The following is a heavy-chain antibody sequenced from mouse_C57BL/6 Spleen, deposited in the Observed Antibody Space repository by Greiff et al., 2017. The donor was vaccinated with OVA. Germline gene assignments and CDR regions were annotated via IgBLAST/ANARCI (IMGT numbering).Heavy chain of an antibody. Sequence: VQLQQPGAELVKPGASVKLSCKASGYTFTSYWMHWVKQRPGQGLEWIGMIHPNSGSTNYNEKFKSKATLTVDKSSSTAYMQLRSLTSEDSAVYYCAITMVTTEAMDYWGQGTSVTVSS. D-gene: IGHD2-2*01. J-gene: IGHJ4*01. CDR1: GYTFTSYW. CDR2: IHPNSGST. CDR3: AITMVTTEAMDY. V-gene: IGHV1-64*01.